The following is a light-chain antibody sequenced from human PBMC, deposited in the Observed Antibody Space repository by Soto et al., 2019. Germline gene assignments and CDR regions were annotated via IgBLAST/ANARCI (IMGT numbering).Light chain of an antibody. CDR2: AAS. Sequence: VGLSPSPATVSLSPGDTASLHGRASQSVSSNKLAWYQQKPGQAPRLLIYAASSRATGVPDRFSGSASGTDFTLTISRLEPEDFAVYFCQQYADLPMTFGQGTLLAIK. CDR1: QSVSSNK. V-gene: IGKV3-20*01. J-gene: IGKJ5*01. CDR3: QQYADLPMT.